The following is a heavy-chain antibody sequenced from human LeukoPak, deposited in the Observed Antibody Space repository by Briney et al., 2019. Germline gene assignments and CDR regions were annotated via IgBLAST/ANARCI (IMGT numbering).Heavy chain of an antibody. CDR3: ARGGDDYGDYFDY. CDR2: IYYSGST. J-gene: IGHJ4*02. D-gene: IGHD4-17*01. V-gene: IGHV4-59*01. CDR1: GGSISSYY. Sequence: PSETLSLTCTVSGGSISSYYWSWIRQPPGKGLEWIGYIYYSGSTNYKPSLKSRVTISVDTSKNQFSLKLSSVTAADTAVYYCARGGDDYGDYFDYWGQGTLVTVSS.